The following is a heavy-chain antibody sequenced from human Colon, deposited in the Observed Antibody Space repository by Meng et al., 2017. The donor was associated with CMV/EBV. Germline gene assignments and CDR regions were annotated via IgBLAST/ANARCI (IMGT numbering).Heavy chain of an antibody. V-gene: IGHV7-4-1*02. CDR3: ARDLNDPARGNY. CDR1: GYTFTNYP. Sequence: CKASGYTFTNYPMNWVRQAPGQGLAWMGWINTNTGNPTYAQGFTGRCVFSLDTSLSTAYLQISSLKAEDAAVYYCARDLNDPARGNYWGQGTLVTVSS. J-gene: IGHJ4*02. CDR2: INTNTGNP. D-gene: IGHD2-8*01.